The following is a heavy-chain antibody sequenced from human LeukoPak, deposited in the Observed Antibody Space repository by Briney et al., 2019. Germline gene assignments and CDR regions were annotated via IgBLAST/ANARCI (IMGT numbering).Heavy chain of an antibody. CDR2: INSNTGNP. CDR1: GYTFTSYA. V-gene: IGHV7-4-1*02. CDR3: ARFGSSVAVAATEAFDI. Sequence: ASVKVSCKASGYTFTSYAMNWVRQAPGQGLEWMGWINSNTGNPTYAQGFTGRFVFSLDTSVSTAYLQISSLKAEDTAVYYCARFGSSVAVAATEAFDIWGQGTMVTVSS. D-gene: IGHD6-19*01. J-gene: IGHJ3*02.